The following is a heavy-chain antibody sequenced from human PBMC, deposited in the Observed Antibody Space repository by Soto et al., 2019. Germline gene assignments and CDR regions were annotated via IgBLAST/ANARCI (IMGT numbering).Heavy chain of an antibody. CDR3: ARDGYFDY. CDR1: GYTFTNYV. Sequence: DSVKVSCKASGYTFTNYVISWVRQAPGQGLEWMGWINSYNGNTKYAQKFQDRITMTTDTSTTTAYMELRRLRSDDTAVYFCARDGYFDYWG. V-gene: IGHV1-18*01. J-gene: IGHJ4*03. CDR2: INSYNGNT.